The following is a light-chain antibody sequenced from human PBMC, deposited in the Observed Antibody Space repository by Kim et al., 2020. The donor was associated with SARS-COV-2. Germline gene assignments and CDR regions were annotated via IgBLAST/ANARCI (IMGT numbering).Light chain of an antibody. CDR3: ASWDDNLDGYV. V-gene: IGLV1-44*01. CDR2: SDH. Sequence: GQRVTFAGSGSRAKTGGNIVTWYQHLPGTAPKDVIHSDHRRPSGVPDRISGSKSGTSASLAISGLRSEDEADYYCASWDDNLDGYVFGAGTKVTVL. CDR1: RAKTGGNI. J-gene: IGLJ1*01.